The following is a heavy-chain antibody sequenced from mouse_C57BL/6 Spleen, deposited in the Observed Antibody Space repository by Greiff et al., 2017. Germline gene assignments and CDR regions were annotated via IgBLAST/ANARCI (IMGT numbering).Heavy chain of an antibody. CDR2: INPNNGGT. CDR3: ARRDGNYAYYAMDY. D-gene: IGHD2-1*01. Sequence: EVQLQQSGPELVKPGASVKIPCKASGYTFTDYNVDWVKQSHGKSLEWIGDINPNNGGTIYNQKFKGKATLTVDKSSSTAYMELRSLTSEDTAVYYCARRDGNYAYYAMDYWGQGTSVTVSS. J-gene: IGHJ4*01. CDR1: GYTFTDYN. V-gene: IGHV1-18*01.